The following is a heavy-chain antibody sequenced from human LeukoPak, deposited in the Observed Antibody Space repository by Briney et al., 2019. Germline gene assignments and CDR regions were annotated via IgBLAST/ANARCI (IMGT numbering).Heavy chain of an antibody. V-gene: IGHV4-59*01. CDR3: ATTSGGADFLGYFDY. Sequence: KPSETLSLTCTVSGGSISSYYWSWIRQPPGKGLEWIGYISYSGSTSYSPSLQSRVTISVDTSKNHLSLKLTSVTAADTAVYYCATTSGGADFLGYFDYWGQGALVTVSS. CDR2: ISYSGST. D-gene: IGHD2-21*01. J-gene: IGHJ4*02. CDR1: GGSISSYY.